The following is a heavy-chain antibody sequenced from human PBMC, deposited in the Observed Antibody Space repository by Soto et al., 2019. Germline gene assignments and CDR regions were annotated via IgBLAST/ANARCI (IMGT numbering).Heavy chain of an antibody. CDR1: GGSISSGDYY. V-gene: IGHV4-30-4*01. D-gene: IGHD6-13*01. CDR2: SYYSGST. J-gene: IGHJ4*02. CDR3: ARGPGYRSSKAFDY. Sequence: QVQLQASGPGLVKPSQTLSLTCTVSGGSISSGDYYWSWIRQPPGKCLEWIGYSYYSGSTYYNPYLKSRVTIAVDTSKNQFSLKLSSVTAADTAVYYCARGPGYRSSKAFDYWGQGTLVTVSS.